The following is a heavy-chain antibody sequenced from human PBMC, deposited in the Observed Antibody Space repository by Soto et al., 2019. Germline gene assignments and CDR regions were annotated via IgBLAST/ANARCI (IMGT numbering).Heavy chain of an antibody. CDR2: MNPNSGNT. CDR1: GYTGTSYD. V-gene: IGHV1-8*01. J-gene: IGHJ4*02. D-gene: IGHD2-15*01. CDR3: ARVYHFDGSEYSNYFDF. Sequence: ASVKVSCKASGYTGTSYDINWVRQATGKGLEWMGWMNPNSGNTGYAQKFQGRVTITADKSTSTAYMELSSLRSEDTAVYYCARVYHFDGSEYSNYFDFWGQGALVTVS.